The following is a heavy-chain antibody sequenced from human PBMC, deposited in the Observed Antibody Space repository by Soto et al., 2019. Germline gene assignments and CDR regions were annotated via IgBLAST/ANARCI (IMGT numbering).Heavy chain of an antibody. V-gene: IGHV3-66*01. CDR3: AREVGVVVTATGLGY. CDR2: IYSGGST. J-gene: IGHJ4*02. Sequence: EVQLVESGGGLVQPGGSLRLSCAASGFTVSSNYMSWVRQAPGKGLEWVSVIYSGGSTYYADSVKGRFTISRDNSKNTLYLQMNSLRAEDTALYYCAREVGVVVTATGLGYWGQGTLVTVSS. D-gene: IGHD2-21*02. CDR1: GFTVSSNY.